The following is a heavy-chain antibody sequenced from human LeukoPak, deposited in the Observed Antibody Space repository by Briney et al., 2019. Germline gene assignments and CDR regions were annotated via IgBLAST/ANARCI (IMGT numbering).Heavy chain of an antibody. CDR2: IYPGDSDT. V-gene: IGHV5-51*06. D-gene: IGHD4-23*01. CDR3: AISAGNGRYCDY. J-gene: IGHJ4*02. CDR1: GYSFTTYW. Sequence: GESLKISCKGTGYSFTTYWIGRVRQMPGKGLEWMGVIYPGDSDTRYSPSFQGQVTISADKSISAAYLQWSSLKASDTAMYYCAISAGNGRYCDYWGQGTLVTVSS.